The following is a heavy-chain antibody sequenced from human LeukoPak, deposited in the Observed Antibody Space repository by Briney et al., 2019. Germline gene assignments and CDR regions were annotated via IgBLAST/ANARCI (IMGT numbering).Heavy chain of an antibody. CDR2: IYYTGNT. D-gene: IGHD3-10*01. Sequence: PSETLSLTCAVSGGSLNSGGSSWSWIRQPPGKGLEWIAYIYYTGNTYYNPSLKSRITMSIDTPQNQFSLNLTSVTAADTAVYYCAREGDLGTIDDWGQGTLVTVSS. V-gene: IGHV4-30-4*07. CDR1: GGSLNSGGSS. CDR3: AREGDLGTIDD. J-gene: IGHJ4*02.